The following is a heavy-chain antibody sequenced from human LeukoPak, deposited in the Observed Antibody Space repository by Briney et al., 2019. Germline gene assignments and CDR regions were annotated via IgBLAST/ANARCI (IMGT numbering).Heavy chain of an antibody. V-gene: IGHV3-21*01. CDR3: ARSAVCAFDI. CDR1: GFTFSSDS. D-gene: IGHD3-16*01. Sequence: GGSLRLSCAASGFTFSSDSMNWVRQAPGKGLEWVSSISSSSSYIYYADSVKGRFTISRDNAKNSLYLQTNSLRAEDTAVYYCARSAVCAFDIWGQGTMVTVSS. J-gene: IGHJ3*02. CDR2: ISSSSSYI.